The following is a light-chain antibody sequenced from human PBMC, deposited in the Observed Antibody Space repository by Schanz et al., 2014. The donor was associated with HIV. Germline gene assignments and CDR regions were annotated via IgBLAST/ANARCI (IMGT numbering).Light chain of an antibody. CDR3: GTWDSSLSAGV. Sequence: QSVLTQPPSVSAAPGQRVTISCSGSAFNIGHYSVSWYQQFPGTVPKLLIYDNNERPSDIPDRFSGSKTGTSATLGITGLQTGDEADYYCGTWDSSLSAGVFGGGTKLTVL. CDR2: DNN. CDR1: AFNIGHYS. J-gene: IGLJ3*02. V-gene: IGLV1-51*01.